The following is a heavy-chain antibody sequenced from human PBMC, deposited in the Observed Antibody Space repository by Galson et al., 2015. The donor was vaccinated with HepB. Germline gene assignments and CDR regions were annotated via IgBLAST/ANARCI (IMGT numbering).Heavy chain of an antibody. D-gene: IGHD1-7*01. CDR3: AKRGGEGRTGTTWYYYYYYGMDV. J-gene: IGHJ6*02. CDR1: GFTFSSYA. Sequence: SLRLSCAASGFTFSSYAMSWVRQAPGKGLEWVSAISGSGGSTYYADSVKGRFTISRDNSKNTLYLQMNSLRAEDTAVYYCAKRGGEGRTGTTWYYYYYYGMDVWGQGTTVTVSS. CDR2: ISGSGGST. V-gene: IGHV3-23*01.